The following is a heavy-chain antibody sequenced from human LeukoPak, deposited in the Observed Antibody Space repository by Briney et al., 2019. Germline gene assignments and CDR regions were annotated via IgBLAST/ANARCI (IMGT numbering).Heavy chain of an antibody. CDR2: INWNGGST. Sequence: HTGGSLRLSCGASGFTFDDYGMSWVRQAPGKGLEWVSGINWNGGSTYYADSVKGRFTISRDNSKNTLYLQMNSLRAEDTAVYYCAKDHLYYYDSSGIADYWGQGTLVTVSS. V-gene: IGHV3-23*01. CDR1: GFTFDDYG. CDR3: AKDHLYYYDSSGIADY. D-gene: IGHD3-22*01. J-gene: IGHJ4*02.